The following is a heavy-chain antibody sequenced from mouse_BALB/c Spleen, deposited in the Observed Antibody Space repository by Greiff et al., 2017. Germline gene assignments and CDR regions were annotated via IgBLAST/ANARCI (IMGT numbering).Heavy chain of an antibody. D-gene: IGHD2-4*01. CDR2: IWAGGST. J-gene: IGHJ3*01. Sequence: VKLQESGPGLVAPSQSLSITCTVSGFSLTSYGVHWVRQPPGKGLEWLGVIWAGGSTNYNSALMSRLSISKDNSKSQVFLKMNSLQTDDTAMYYCAREDDYSAWFAYWGQGTLVTVSA. CDR3: AREDDYSAWFAY. CDR1: GFSLTSYG. V-gene: IGHV2-9*02.